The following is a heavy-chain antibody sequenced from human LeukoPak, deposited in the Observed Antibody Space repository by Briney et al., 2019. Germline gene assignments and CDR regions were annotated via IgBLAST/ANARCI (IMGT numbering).Heavy chain of an antibody. Sequence: GGSLRLSCAASGFTFDSYTMNWVRQAPGKGLEWVSSISRSSSSIYYADSMKGRFTISRDNAKNSLYLQMNSLRAEVSAVYYCARELGYNAFWGQGTLVTVSS. CDR1: GFTFDSYT. CDR2: ISRSSSSI. V-gene: IGHV3-21*01. CDR3: ARELGYNAF. J-gene: IGHJ4*02. D-gene: IGHD5-12*01.